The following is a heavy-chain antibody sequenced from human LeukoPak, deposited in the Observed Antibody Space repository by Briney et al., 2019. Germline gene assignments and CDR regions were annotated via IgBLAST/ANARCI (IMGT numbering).Heavy chain of an antibody. Sequence: SETLSLTCTVSGGSISSGSYYWSWIRQPPGKGLEWIGYIYYSGSTSYNPSLKSRVTISVDTSKNQFSLKLSSVTAADTAVYYCARVLAQQLYSGLYYYYYMDVWGKGTTVTVSS. V-gene: IGHV4-61*01. CDR2: IYYSGST. D-gene: IGHD2-2*02. CDR1: GGSISSGSYY. CDR3: ARVLAQQLYSGLYYYYYMDV. J-gene: IGHJ6*03.